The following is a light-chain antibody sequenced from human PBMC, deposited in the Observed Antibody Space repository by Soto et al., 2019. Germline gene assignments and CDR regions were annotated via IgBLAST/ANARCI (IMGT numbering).Light chain of an antibody. J-gene: IGLJ2*01. V-gene: IGLV2-14*03. CDR1: SSDVGGYNY. Sequence: QSALTQPASVSGSPGQSITISCTGTSSDVGGYNYVSWYQQHPGKAPKLMIYDVSNRPSGVSNRFSGSTSGNTASLTISGLQAEDEADYYCSSYTSSSTLVVFGGGTKVTVL. CDR3: SSYTSSSTLVV. CDR2: DVS.